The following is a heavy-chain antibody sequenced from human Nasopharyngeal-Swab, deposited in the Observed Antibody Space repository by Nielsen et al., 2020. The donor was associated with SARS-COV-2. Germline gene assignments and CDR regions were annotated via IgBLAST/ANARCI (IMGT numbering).Heavy chain of an antibody. CDR2: IWYDGSNK. CDR1: GFTFSSYG. Sequence: GGSLRLSCAASGFTFSSYGMHWVRQAPGKGLEWVAVIWYDGSNKYYVDSVKGRFTISRDNSKNTLYLQMNSLRAEDTAVYYCARGGIVVVPAAPTHAFDIWGQGTMVTVSS. J-gene: IGHJ3*02. D-gene: IGHD2-2*01. V-gene: IGHV3-33*01. CDR3: ARGGIVVVPAAPTHAFDI.